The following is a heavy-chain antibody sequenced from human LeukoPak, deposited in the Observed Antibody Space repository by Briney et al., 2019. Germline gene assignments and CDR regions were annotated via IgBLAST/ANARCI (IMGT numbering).Heavy chain of an antibody. V-gene: IGHV3-33*06. CDR2: IWYDGSNK. Sequence: PGGSLRLSCAASGFTFSSYGMYWVRQAPGKGLEWVAVIWYDGSNKYYADSVKGRFTISRGNSKNTLYLQMNSLRVEDTAVYYCAKGPPADDAVDQGNFDYWGQGTLVTVSS. J-gene: IGHJ4*02. D-gene: IGHD6-19*01. CDR1: GFTFSSYG. CDR3: AKGPPADDAVDQGNFDY.